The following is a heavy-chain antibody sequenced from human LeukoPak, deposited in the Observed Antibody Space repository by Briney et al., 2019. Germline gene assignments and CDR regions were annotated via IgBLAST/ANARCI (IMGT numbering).Heavy chain of an antibody. CDR2: IIPIFGTA. Sequence: SVTVSCTASGGTFSSYSISWVRQAPGQGLEWMGGIIPIFGTANYAQKFQGRVTITADESTSTANMELSSLRSEDTAMYYCARIDSSSLPTWGQGALVTVSS. J-gene: IGHJ4*02. CDR3: ARIDSSSLPT. CDR1: GGTFSSYS. D-gene: IGHD6-13*01. V-gene: IGHV1-69*13.